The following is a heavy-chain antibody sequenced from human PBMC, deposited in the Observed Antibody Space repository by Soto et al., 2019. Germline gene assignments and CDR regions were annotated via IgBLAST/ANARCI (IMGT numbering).Heavy chain of an antibody. D-gene: IGHD3-3*01. V-gene: IGHV4-39*01. CDR3: ARHRREWLPEYAFDI. CDR2: IYYSGST. CDR1: GGSISSSGYY. J-gene: IGHJ3*02. Sequence: SETLSLTCTVSGGSISSSGYYWGWIRQPPGKGLEWIGSIYYSGSTYYNPSLKSRVTISVDTSKNQFSLKLSSVTAADTAVYYCARHRREWLPEYAFDIWGQGTMVTVSS.